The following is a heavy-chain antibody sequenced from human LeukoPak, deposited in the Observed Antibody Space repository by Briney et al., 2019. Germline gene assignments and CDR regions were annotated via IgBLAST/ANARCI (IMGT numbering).Heavy chain of an antibody. CDR2: VKPDGIDK. J-gene: IGHJ4*02. Sequence: GGSLRLSCAASGFTLSSNYMTWVRQAPGKGLEWVANVKPDGIDKHYVDSVEGRFTISRDSAKNSLYLQMNSLRVEDTAVYYCLQRGFDYWGQGALVTVSS. CDR1: GFTLSSNY. V-gene: IGHV3-7*01. D-gene: IGHD3-16*01. CDR3: LQRGFDY.